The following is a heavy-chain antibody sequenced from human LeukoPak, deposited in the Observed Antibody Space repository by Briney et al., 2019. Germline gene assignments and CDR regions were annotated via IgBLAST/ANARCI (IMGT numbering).Heavy chain of an antibody. J-gene: IGHJ5*02. CDR3: ATDYYANNRFDP. D-gene: IGHD3-10*01. Sequence: ASVKVSCKVSGYTFTDYYMHWVQQAPGKGLEWMGLVDPEDGETIYAEKFQGRVTITADTSTDTAYMELSSLRSEDTAVYYCATDYYANNRFDPWGQGTLVAVSS. CDR2: VDPEDGET. V-gene: IGHV1-69-2*01. CDR1: GYTFTDYY.